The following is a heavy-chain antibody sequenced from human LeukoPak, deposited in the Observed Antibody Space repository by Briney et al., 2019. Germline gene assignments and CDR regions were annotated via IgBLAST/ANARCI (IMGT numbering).Heavy chain of an antibody. V-gene: IGHV4-30-4*08. Sequence: SQTLSLTCTVSGGSISSGDYYWSWIRQPPGKGLEWIGYTYYSGSTYYNPSLKSRVTISVDTSKNQFSLKLSSVTAADTAVYYCARDSAYYYGSGSLSYDAFDIWGQGTMVTVSS. J-gene: IGHJ3*02. D-gene: IGHD3-10*01. CDR2: TYYSGST. CDR1: GGSISSGDYY. CDR3: ARDSAYYYGSGSLSYDAFDI.